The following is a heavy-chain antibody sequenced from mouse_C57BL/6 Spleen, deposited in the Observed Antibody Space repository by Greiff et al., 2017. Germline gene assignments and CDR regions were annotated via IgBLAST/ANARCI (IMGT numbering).Heavy chain of an antibody. D-gene: IGHD1-1*01. Sequence: VQLQQSGAELVRPGASVTLSCKASGYTFTDYEMHWVKQTPVHGLEWIGAIDPETGGTAYNQKFKGKAILTADKSSSTAYMELRSLTSEDSAVXYCTRDYGSSYWFAYWGQGTLVTVSA. J-gene: IGHJ3*01. CDR3: TRDYGSSYWFAY. CDR2: IDPETGGT. V-gene: IGHV1-15*01. CDR1: GYTFTDYE.